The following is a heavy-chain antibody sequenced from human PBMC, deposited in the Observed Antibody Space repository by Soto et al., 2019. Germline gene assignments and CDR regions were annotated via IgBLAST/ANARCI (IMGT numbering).Heavy chain of an antibody. CDR3: ARDLGSGYDPGDY. CDR2: IIPTIGTT. D-gene: IGHD5-12*01. J-gene: IGHJ4*02. CDR1: GDTFTIFA. Sequence: QVQLVQSGAEVKKPGSSVKVSCKASGDTFTIFAIGWVRQAPGQGLEWMGGIIPTIGTTNYAQRFQGRITITGDESTGTAYMELSSLKSEDTAVYYCARDLGSGYDPGDYWGQGTLVTVSS. V-gene: IGHV1-69*12.